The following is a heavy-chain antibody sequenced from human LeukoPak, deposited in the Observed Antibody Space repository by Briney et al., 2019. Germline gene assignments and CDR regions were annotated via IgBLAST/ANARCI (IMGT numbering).Heavy chain of an antibody. CDR1: GFSFNRYW. CDR2: INNDGSST. D-gene: IGHD5-24*01. CDR3: ARGGDGSNYMFNY. Sequence: GGSLRLSCAASGFSFNRYWMHWVRQVPGKGPVWVSRINNDGSSTNYADSVRGRFTIPRDNAKSMMYLQMNSLTVEDTAVYYCARGGDGSNYMFNYWGQGTLVTVSS. V-gene: IGHV3-74*01. J-gene: IGHJ4*02.